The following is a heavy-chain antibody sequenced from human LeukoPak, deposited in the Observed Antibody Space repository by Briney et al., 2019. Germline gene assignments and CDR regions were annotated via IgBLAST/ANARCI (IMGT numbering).Heavy chain of an antibody. V-gene: IGHV3-23*01. J-gene: IGHJ4*02. CDR2: ISDRGGST. D-gene: IGHD3-10*01. Sequence: GGSLRLSCAVSGITLSNYGMSWVRQAPGKGLQWVAGISDRGGSTNYADSVKSRFTISRDNSKNTLYLQMNSLRAEDTAVYFCAKRGVVIRAVIIVGFHKEAYYFDYWGQGALVTVSS. CDR1: GITLSNYG. CDR3: AKRGVVIRAVIIVGFHKEAYYFDY.